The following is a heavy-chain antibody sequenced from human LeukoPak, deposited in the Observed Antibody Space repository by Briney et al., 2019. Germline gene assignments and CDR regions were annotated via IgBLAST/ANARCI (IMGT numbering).Heavy chain of an antibody. V-gene: IGHV3-21*01. CDR3: ARVGCSSTSCFSIFDY. J-gene: IGHJ4*02. CDR1: GFTFSSYS. CDR2: ISSSSSYI. Sequence: GGSLRLSCAASGFTFSSYSMNWVRQAPGKGLELVSSISSSSSYIYYADSVKGRFTISRDNAKNSLYLQMNSQRAEDTAVYYCARVGCSSTSCFSIFDYWGQGTLVTVSS. D-gene: IGHD2-2*01.